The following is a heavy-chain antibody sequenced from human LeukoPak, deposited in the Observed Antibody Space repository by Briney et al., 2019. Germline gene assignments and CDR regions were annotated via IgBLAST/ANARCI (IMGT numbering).Heavy chain of an antibody. V-gene: IGHV3-23*01. Sequence: GGSLRLSCAASGFTFSSYAMSWVRQAPGKGLEWVSAISGSGGSTYYADSVKGRFTISRDNSKNTLYLQMNSLRAEDTAVYYCAKDIPHHYYDSSGYQGPFDYWGQGTLVTVSS. J-gene: IGHJ4*02. CDR2: ISGSGGST. D-gene: IGHD3-22*01. CDR3: AKDIPHHYYDSSGYQGPFDY. CDR1: GFTFSSYA.